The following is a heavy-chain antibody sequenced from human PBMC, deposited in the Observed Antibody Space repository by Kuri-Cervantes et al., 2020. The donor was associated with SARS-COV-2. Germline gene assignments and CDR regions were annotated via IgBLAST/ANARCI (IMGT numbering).Heavy chain of an antibody. CDR1: GGSISSSS. V-gene: IGHV3-48*01. D-gene: IGHD3-10*01. CDR3: ARFYGSGSPFDY. CDR2: ISSSSSTI. Sequence: ETLSLTCTVSGGSISSSSYYWGWIRQPPGKGLEWVSYISSSSSTIYYADSVKGRFTISRDNAKNSLYLQMNSLRAEDTAVYYCARFYGSGSPFDYWGQGTLVTVSS. J-gene: IGHJ4*02.